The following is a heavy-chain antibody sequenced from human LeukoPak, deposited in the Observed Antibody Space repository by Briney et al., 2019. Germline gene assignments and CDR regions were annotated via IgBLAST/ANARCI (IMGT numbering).Heavy chain of an antibody. Sequence: GGSLRLSCAASGFTVSSNYMSWVRQAPGKGLEWVSVIYSGGSTYYADSVKGRFTISRDNSKNTLYFQMNSLRAEDTAVYYCARNAAAGLEFDYWGQGTLVTVSS. CDR3: ARNAAAGLEFDY. V-gene: IGHV3-53*01. J-gene: IGHJ4*02. D-gene: IGHD6-13*01. CDR2: IYSGGST. CDR1: GFTVSSNY.